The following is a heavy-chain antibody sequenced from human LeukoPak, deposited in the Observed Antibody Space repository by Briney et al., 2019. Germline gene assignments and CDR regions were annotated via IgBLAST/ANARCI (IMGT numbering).Heavy chain of an antibody. Sequence: PSETLSLTCAVYGGSFSGYYWSWIRQPPGKGLEWIGEINHSGSTNYNPSHKSRVTISVDTSKNQFSLKLSSVTAADTAVYYCARGWYCSSTSCYGIDYWGQGTLVTVSS. V-gene: IGHV4-34*01. D-gene: IGHD2-2*01. J-gene: IGHJ4*02. CDR3: ARGWYCSSTSCYGIDY. CDR2: INHSGST. CDR1: GGSFSGYY.